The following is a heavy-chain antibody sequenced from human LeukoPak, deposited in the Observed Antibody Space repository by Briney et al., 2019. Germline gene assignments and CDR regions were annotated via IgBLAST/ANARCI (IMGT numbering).Heavy chain of an antibody. CDR1: GGSNSSGSYN. Sequence: KNSQTLSLTCTISGGSNSSGSYNWSWIRQPAGKGLEWIGRIYTSGSTNYNPSLKSRVTISVDTSKNQFSLKLSSVTAADTAVYYCARDPNSSGYYGIDYWGQGTLVTVSS. V-gene: IGHV4-61*02. CDR2: IYTSGST. CDR3: ARDPNSSGYYGIDY. D-gene: IGHD3-22*01. J-gene: IGHJ4*02.